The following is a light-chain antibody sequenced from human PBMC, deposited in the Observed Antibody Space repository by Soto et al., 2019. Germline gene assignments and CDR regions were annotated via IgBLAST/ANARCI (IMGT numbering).Light chain of an antibody. J-gene: IGLJ1*01. CDR3: GSWDSSLTANV. CDR2: DDI. V-gene: IGLV1-51*01. CDR1: TSNVANNF. Sequence: QSALTQPPSVSAAPGQKVTISCSGTTSNVANNFVSWYQQFPGKAPKLLIYDDIRRPSGIPDRFSASKSGTSATLGITGLQTGDEADYYCGSWDSSLTANVFGTGTKGTVL.